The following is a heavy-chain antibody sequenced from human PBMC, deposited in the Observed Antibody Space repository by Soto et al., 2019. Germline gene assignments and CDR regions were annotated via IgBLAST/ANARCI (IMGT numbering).Heavy chain of an antibody. CDR3: ATSYDSGFDP. D-gene: IGHD5-12*01. CDR2: IKPDNGDT. Sequence: QLQLVQSGAEVERPGASVRVSCKAYGYPFSKYGISWIRQAPGQGLEWMGWIKPDNGDTNYAQKFQRRVTMTTDTSSNTAYMELRSLRSDDTAVYYCATSYDSGFDPWGQGTLVSVSS. J-gene: IGHJ5*02. CDR1: GYPFSKYG. V-gene: IGHV1-18*04.